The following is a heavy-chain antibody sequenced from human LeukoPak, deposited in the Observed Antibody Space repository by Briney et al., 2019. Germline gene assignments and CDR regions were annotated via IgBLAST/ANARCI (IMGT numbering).Heavy chain of an antibody. CDR1: GYTFTAYY. D-gene: IGHD3-10*01. Sequence: ASVKVSCKASGYTFTAYYINWVRQAPGQGLEWMGIINPSGGSTSYAQKFQGRVTMTRDTSTSTVYMELSSLRSEDTAVYYCAREGQVYGSGSYFGYWGQGTLVTVSS. CDR2: INPSGGST. CDR3: AREGQVYGSGSYFGY. V-gene: IGHV1-46*01. J-gene: IGHJ4*02.